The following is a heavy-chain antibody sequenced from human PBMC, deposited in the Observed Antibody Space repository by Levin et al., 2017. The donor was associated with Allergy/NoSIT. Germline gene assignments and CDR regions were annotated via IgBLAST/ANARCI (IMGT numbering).Heavy chain of an antibody. V-gene: IGHV3-30*18. CDR3: AKGGEQWLVEPYYFDY. Sequence: PGGSLRLSCAASGFTFSSYGMHWVRQAPGKGLEWVAVISYDGSNKYYADSVKGRFTISRDNSKNTLYLQMNSLRAEDTAVYYCAKGGEQWLVEPYYFDYWGQGTLVTVSS. D-gene: IGHD6-19*01. CDR1: GFTFSSYG. J-gene: IGHJ4*02. CDR2: ISYDGSNK.